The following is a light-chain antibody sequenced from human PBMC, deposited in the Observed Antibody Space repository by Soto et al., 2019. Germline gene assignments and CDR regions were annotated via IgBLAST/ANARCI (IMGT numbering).Light chain of an antibody. J-gene: IGKJ1*01. CDR3: QQYDNIPRT. CDR2: GAS. CDR1: QSLNNNF. Sequence: EIVLTQSQGTLSFSPGERATLSCRASQSLNNNFLAWYQQKPGQAPRLLIYGASTRATGIPDRFSGRGSGTDFTLAISRLERGDFAMYYCQQYDNIPRTFGQGTKVEVK. V-gene: IGKV3-20*01.